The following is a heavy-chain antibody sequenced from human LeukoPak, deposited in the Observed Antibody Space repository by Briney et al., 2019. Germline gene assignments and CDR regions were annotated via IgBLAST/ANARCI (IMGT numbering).Heavy chain of an antibody. CDR1: VFTFDDYA. CDR3: AKGSSSWSWSYLQH. J-gene: IGHJ1*01. Sequence: GGSVTLFCAASVFTFDDYAMHWVRQAPGKGLEWVSLISGDGPSTYYADSVKGRFPISRDNSKNSLYLQMNSLRTEDTALYYCAKGSSSWSWSYLQHWGQGTL. D-gene: IGHD6-13*01. V-gene: IGHV3-43*02. CDR2: ISGDGPST.